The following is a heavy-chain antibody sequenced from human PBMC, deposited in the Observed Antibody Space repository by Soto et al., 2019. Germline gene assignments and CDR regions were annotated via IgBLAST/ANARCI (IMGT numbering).Heavy chain of an antibody. J-gene: IGHJ5*02. D-gene: IGHD6-13*01. Sequence: SETLSLTCTVSGGSISSYYWSWIRQPPGKGLEWIGYIYYSGSTNYNPSLKSRVTISVDTSKNQFSLKLSSVTAADTAVYYCASTYMAAAGTFDPWGQGTLVTVSS. CDR2: IYYSGST. CDR3: ASTYMAAAGTFDP. V-gene: IGHV4-59*08. CDR1: GGSISSYY.